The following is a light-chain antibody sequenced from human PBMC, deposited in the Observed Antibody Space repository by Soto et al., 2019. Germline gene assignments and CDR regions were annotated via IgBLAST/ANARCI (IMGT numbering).Light chain of an antibody. Sequence: EIVLTQSPGTLSLSPGERATLSCRASQSFSSNYLAWYQQKPGQAPRLLIFGASNRATDIPDRFSGSGSGTDFTLTISRLEPEDFAVYYCQQRTDRPPWTFGQGTKVDIX. CDR2: GAS. CDR1: QSFSSNY. V-gene: IGKV3D-20*02. CDR3: QQRTDRPPWT. J-gene: IGKJ1*01.